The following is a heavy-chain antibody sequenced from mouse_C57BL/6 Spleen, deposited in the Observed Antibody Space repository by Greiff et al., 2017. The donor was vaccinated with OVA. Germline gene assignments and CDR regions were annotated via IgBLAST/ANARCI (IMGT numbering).Heavy chain of an antibody. D-gene: IGHD1-1*01. CDR2: ISSGSSTI. CDR1: GFTFSDYG. V-gene: IGHV5-17*01. Sequence: EVQLQESGGGLVKPGGSLKLSCAASGFTFSDYGMHWVRQAPEKGLEWVAYISSGSSTIYYADTVKGRFTISRDNAKNTLSLQMTSLRSEDTAMEYCARGGDGSSLGWFAYWGQGTLVTVSA. CDR3: ARGGDGSSLGWFAY. J-gene: IGHJ3*01.